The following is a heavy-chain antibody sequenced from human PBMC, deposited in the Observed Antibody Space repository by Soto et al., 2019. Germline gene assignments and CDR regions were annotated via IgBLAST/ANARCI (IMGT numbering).Heavy chain of an antibody. CDR2: MNPNSGNT. Sequence: QVQLVQSGAEVKKPGASVKVSCKASGYTFTSYDINWVRQATGQVLEWMGWMNPNSGNTGYAQKFQGRVTMTRNTSISTAYMELSSLRSEDTAVYYCARKTLYYYYMDVWGKGTTVTVSS. J-gene: IGHJ6*03. V-gene: IGHV1-8*01. CDR1: GYTFTSYD. CDR3: ARKTLYYYYMDV.